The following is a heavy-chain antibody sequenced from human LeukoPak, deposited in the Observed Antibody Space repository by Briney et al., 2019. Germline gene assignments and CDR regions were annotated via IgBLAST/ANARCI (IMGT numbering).Heavy chain of an antibody. CDR2: IIPIFGAA. CDR3: ARTRSGCSTTNCYPYEMDV. Sequence: SVKVSCKASGGTFSSYGVSWMRQAPGQGLEWMGGIIPIFGAANYAQGFRGRVTLTADESTNTAYMDLSGLRSEDTAVYYCARTRSGCSTTNCYPYEMDVWGQGTTVTVSS. V-gene: IGHV1-69*01. CDR1: GGTFSSYG. J-gene: IGHJ6*02. D-gene: IGHD2/OR15-2a*01.